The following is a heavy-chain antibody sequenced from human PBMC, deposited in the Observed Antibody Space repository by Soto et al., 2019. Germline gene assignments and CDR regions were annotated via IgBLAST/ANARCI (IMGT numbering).Heavy chain of an antibody. CDR2: ISYDGNEK. Sequence: GGSLRLSCAATGFAFSTYGMHWVRQAPGKGREGVAAISYDGNEKYYADSLQGRFTISSDNSKNALYLQLNSLRGEDTAVYYCAKENFWRGPSPMCAKDLWGQGTSVT. J-gene: IGHJ6*02. CDR3: AKENFWRGPSPMCAKDL. V-gene: IGHV3-30*18. CDR1: GFAFSTYG. D-gene: IGHD2-15*01.